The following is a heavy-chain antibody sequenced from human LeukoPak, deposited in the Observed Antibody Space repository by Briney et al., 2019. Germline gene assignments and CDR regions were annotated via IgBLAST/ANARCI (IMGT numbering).Heavy chain of an antibody. V-gene: IGHV4-4*07. Sequence: SEALSLTCTVSGGSISSYYWSWIRQPAGKGLEWIGRIHTSGSTNYSPPLKSRVTMSVDTPKNQFSLKLSSVTAADTAVYYCARDRYYYDSSARYFDYWGQGTLVTVSS. CDR3: ARDRYYYDSSARYFDY. J-gene: IGHJ4*02. CDR2: IHTSGST. D-gene: IGHD3-22*01. CDR1: GGSISSYY.